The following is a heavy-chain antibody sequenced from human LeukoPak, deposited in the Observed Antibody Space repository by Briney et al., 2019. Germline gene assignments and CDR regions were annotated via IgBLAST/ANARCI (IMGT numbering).Heavy chain of an antibody. CDR3: ARGSGDPDPDAFDI. Sequence: GGSLRLSCAASGFTFSSYWMSWVRQAPGKGLEWVANIKQDGSEKYYVDSVKGRFTISRDNAKNSLCLQMNSLRAEDTAVYYCARGSGDPDPDAFDIWGQGTMVTVSS. V-gene: IGHV3-7*01. CDR1: GFTFSSYW. CDR2: IKQDGSEK. J-gene: IGHJ3*02. D-gene: IGHD4-17*01.